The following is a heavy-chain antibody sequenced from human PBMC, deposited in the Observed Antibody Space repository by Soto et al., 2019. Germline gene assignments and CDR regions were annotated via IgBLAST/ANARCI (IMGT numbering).Heavy chain of an antibody. J-gene: IGHJ4*02. D-gene: IGHD3-3*01. CDR2: IYLGDSDT. Sequence: EVQLVQSGAEVKKPGESLKISCKASGYTFNTYWITWVRQMPGKGLEWMGTIYLGDSDTRYNPSFRDQDTISADKSTATAFLQWSSLKASDTALYYCARHLGDFWGGYDWGQGTLVTASS. CDR3: ARHLGDFWGGYD. CDR1: GYTFNTYW. V-gene: IGHV5-51*01.